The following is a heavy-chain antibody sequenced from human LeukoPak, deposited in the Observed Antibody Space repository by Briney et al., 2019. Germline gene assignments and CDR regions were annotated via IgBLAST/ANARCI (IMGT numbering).Heavy chain of an antibody. CDR2: ISYDRSNK. J-gene: IGHJ4*02. Sequence: RGGSLRLSCAASGFTFSSYAMHWVRQAPGKGLEWVAVISYDRSNKYYADSVKGRFTISRDNSKNTLYLQMNSLRAEDTAMYYCAREWFGERYYFDYWGQGTLVTVSS. CDR3: AREWFGERYYFDY. CDR1: GFTFSSYA. D-gene: IGHD3-10*01. V-gene: IGHV3-30-3*01.